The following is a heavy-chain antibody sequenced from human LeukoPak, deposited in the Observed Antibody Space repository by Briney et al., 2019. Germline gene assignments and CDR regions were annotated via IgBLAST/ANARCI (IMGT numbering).Heavy chain of an antibody. CDR2: INPSGGIT. J-gene: IGHJ4*02. D-gene: IGHD3-22*01. CDR1: GYTFTSYY. CDR3: AGYLRYSYISRSSPGFDY. Sequence: GASVKVSCKASGYTFTSYYMHWVRQAPGQGLEWMGIINPSGGITNYAQRFQGRAHKARDMITSNVYMDLGCLKFEDAAVDYGAGYLRYSYISRSSPGFDYWGQGTLVSVSS. V-gene: IGHV1-46*01.